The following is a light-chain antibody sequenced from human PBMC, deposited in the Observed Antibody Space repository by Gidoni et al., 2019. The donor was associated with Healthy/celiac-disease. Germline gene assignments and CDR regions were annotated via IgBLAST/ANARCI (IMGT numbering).Light chain of an antibody. J-gene: IGKJ2*01. CDR1: QSISSNY. CDR3: QRYSSSYT. Sequence: APPPGYLSSSPGDRATLTCRASQSISSNYIGCHQQTPEEPKRLLNDGASRRGAGLPDRSSGSASRADITIISSRLEDEDAAEYYRQRYSSSYTFGQGTKLEIK. CDR2: GAS. V-gene: IGKV3-20*01.